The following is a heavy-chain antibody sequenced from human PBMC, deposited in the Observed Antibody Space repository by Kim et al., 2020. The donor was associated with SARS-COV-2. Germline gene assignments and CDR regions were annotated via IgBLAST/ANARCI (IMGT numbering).Heavy chain of an antibody. CDR2: INPSGGST. Sequence: ASVKVSCKASGYTFTSYYMHWVRQAPGQGLEWMGIINPSGGSTSYAQKFQGRVTMTGDTSTSTVYMELSSLRSEDTAVYYCARNWAHYDSSGYYRSLDYWGQGTLVTVSS. CDR3: ARNWAHYDSSGYYRSLDY. D-gene: IGHD3-22*01. V-gene: IGHV1-46*01. J-gene: IGHJ4*02. CDR1: GYTFTSYY.